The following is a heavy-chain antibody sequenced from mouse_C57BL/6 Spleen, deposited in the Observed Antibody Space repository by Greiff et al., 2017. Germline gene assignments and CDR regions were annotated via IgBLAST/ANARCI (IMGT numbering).Heavy chain of an antibody. J-gene: IGHJ1*03. CDR2: FYPGSGSI. V-gene: IGHV1-62-2*01. CDR1: GYTFTEYT. Sequence: VKLMESGAELVKPGASVKLSCKASGYTFTEYTIHWVKQRPGQGLEWIGWFYPGSGSIKYNEKFKDKATLTADKSSSTVYMELSRLTSEDSAVYFCARHEYSGSGDWYFDVWGTGTTVTVSS. CDR3: ARHEYSGSGDWYFDV. D-gene: IGHD1-3*01.